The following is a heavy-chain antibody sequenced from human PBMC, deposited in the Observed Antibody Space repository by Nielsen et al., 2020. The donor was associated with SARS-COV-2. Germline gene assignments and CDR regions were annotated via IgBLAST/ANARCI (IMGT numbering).Heavy chain of an antibody. J-gene: IGHJ4*02. CDR1: GFTFSSYG. D-gene: IGHD3-22*01. Sequence: GESLKISCAASGFTFSSYGMHWVRQAPGKGLEWVAVIWYDGSNKYYADSVKGRFTISRDNSKNTLYLQMNSLRAEDTAVYYCAKDLWVVRLLAPLFDYWGQGTLVTVSS. CDR2: IWYDGSNK. CDR3: AKDLWVVRLLAPLFDY. V-gene: IGHV3-33*06.